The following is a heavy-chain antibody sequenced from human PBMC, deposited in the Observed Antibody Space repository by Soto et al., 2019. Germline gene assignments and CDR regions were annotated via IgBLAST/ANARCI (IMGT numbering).Heavy chain of an antibody. CDR2: VYRTGST. D-gene: IGHD6-13*01. V-gene: IGHV4-39*07. CDR3: ARARATIAAAAIFAC. J-gene: IGHJ4*02. Sequence: SETLSLTCTVSGGSISSSRCRWGWLRPPPGKGLEWIGEVYRTGSTYYNPSLESRLTISVDKSKNQFSLKLTSVTAADTAVYYCARARATIAAAAIFACWGQGTLVTVSS. CDR1: GGSISSSRCR.